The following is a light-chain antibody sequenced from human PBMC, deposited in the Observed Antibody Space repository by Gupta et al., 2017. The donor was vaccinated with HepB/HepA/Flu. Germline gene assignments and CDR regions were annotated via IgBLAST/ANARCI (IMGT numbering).Light chain of an antibody. Sequence: DIVMNQSPDSLAVSLGERATINCKSSQSLLYSSNNKNRLAWYQQKAGQPPKLLLYWASTRVSGVPDRFSGSGSGTDFTLTISSLQAEDVAVYYCQHYDSTPITFGQGTRLEIK. J-gene: IGKJ5*01. CDR2: WAS. V-gene: IGKV4-1*01. CDR3: QHYDSTPIT. CDR1: QSLLYSSNNKNR.